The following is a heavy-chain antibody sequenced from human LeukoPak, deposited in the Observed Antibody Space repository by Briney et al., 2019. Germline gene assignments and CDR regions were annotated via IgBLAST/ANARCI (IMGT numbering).Heavy chain of an antibody. D-gene: IGHD3-22*01. CDR1: GGSISSYY. CDR2: IYYSGST. CDR3: ARARPYYYDSSGRGMDV. J-gene: IGHJ6*02. V-gene: IGHV4-59*01. Sequence: SETLSLTCTVSGGSISSYYWSWLRQPPGKGLEWIGYIYYSGSTNYNPSLKSRVTISVDTSKNQFSLKLSSVTAADTAVYYCARARPYYYDSSGRGMDVWGQGTTVTVSS.